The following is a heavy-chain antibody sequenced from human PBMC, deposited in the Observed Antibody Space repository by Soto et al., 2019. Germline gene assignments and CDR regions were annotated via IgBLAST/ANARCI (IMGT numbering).Heavy chain of an antibody. Sequence: QVQLQESGPGLVKPSGTLSLTCAVSGGSISSSNWWSWVRQPPGKGLEWIGEIYHSGSTNYNPSLKSQVTISVDKSKNQFSLKLSSVTAADTAVYYCARGLGEDYYDSSGYYDYWGQGTLVTVSS. D-gene: IGHD3-22*01. CDR3: ARGLGEDYYDSSGYYDY. CDR1: GGSISSSNW. CDR2: IYHSGST. J-gene: IGHJ4*02. V-gene: IGHV4-4*02.